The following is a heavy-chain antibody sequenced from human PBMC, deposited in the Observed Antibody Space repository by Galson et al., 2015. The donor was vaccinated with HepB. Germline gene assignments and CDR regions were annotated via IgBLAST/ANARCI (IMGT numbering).Heavy chain of an antibody. Sequence: CAISGDSVSSNSAAWNWIGQSPSRGLEWLGRTYYRSKWYNDYAVSVKSRITINPDTSKNQFSLQLNSVTPEDTAVYYCARESHCTNGVCSGGDDAFDIWGQGTMVTVSS. CDR2: TYYRSKWYN. D-gene: IGHD2-8*01. CDR3: ARESHCTNGVCSGGDDAFDI. CDR1: GDSVSSNSAA. J-gene: IGHJ3*02. V-gene: IGHV6-1*01.